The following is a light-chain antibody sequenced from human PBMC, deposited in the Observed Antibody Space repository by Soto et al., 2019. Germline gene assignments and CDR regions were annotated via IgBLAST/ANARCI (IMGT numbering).Light chain of an antibody. CDR2: EVS. V-gene: IGLV2-14*01. CDR3: SSYTSSSTYV. J-gene: IGLJ1*01. CDR1: SIDFGRYTF. Sequence: QSVVTQPASVSGSPGQSFTLSCTLTSIDFGRYTFVSWYQQHPGKAPKLMMYEVSNRPSGVSNRFSGSKSGNTASLTISGLQAEDEADYYCSSYTSSSTYVFGSGTKVTVL.